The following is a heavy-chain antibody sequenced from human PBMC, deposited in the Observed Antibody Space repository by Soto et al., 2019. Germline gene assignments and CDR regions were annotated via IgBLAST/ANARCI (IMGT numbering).Heavy chain of an antibody. CDR1: GGTFSSYA. J-gene: IGHJ5*02. Sequence: SVKVFCKASGGTFSSYAISWVRQAPGQGLERMGGIIPVFGTANYAQKFQGRVTIAADESTSTAYMELSSLRSEDTAVYYCARDRVGVRYFDWLPLDPWGQGTLVTVSS. CDR2: IIPVFGTA. CDR3: ARDRVGVRYFDWLPLDP. V-gene: IGHV1-69*13. D-gene: IGHD3-9*01.